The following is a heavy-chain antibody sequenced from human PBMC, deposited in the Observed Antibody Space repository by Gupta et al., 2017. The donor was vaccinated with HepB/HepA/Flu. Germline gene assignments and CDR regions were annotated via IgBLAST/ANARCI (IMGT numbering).Heavy chain of an antibody. J-gene: IGHJ4*02. D-gene: IGHD5-18*01. CDR3: TRVTINLWLQELAY. V-gene: IGHV3-49*04. CDR2: ISSKTYGGTA. Sequence: EVQLVESGGGLVQPGRSLRLSCRTSGFTSGDYAMSWVRQAPGKGLEWIGFISSKTYGGTADYAASVKGRFTISRDDSKSIAYLQMNSLRTEDTAVYYCTRVTINLWLQELAYWGQGTLVTLSS. CDR1: GFTSGDYA.